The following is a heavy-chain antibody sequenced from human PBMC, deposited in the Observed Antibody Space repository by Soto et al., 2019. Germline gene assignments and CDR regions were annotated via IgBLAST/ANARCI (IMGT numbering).Heavy chain of an antibody. D-gene: IGHD2-21*02. CDR2: IYWDDDK. Sequence: QITLKESGPTLVRPTQTLTLTCTFSGFSLSTSGVGVGWIRQPPGKALEWLALIYWDDDKRYSPSLKSRLTITKDTSKKQVVLTMTNMDPVDTATYYCAHSRCGGDCLQSYSSHYYYAMDVWGQGTTVTVSS. J-gene: IGHJ6*02. V-gene: IGHV2-5*02. CDR1: GFSLSTSGVG. CDR3: AHSRCGGDCLQSYSSHYYYAMDV.